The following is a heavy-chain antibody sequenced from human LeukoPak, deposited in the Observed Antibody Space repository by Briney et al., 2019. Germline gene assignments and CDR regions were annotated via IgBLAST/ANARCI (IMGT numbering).Heavy chain of an antibody. V-gene: IGHV3-30*02. J-gene: IGHJ5*02. CDR1: GFTFSSYG. Sequence: GGSLRLSCAASGFTFSSYGMHWVRQAPGKGLEWVAFIRYDGSNKYYADSVKGRFTISRDNSKNTLYLQMNSLRAEDTAVYYCAKEIRFLEWLPIDPWGQGTLVTVSS. D-gene: IGHD3-3*01. CDR3: AKEIRFLEWLPIDP. CDR2: IRYDGSNK.